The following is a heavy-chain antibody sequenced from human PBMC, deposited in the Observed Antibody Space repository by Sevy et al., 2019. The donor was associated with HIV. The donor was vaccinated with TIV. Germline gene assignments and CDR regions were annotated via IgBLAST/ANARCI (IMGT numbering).Heavy chain of an antibody. J-gene: IGHJ6*02. Sequence: GESLKISCAASGFTFSSYAMSWVRQASGKGLEWVSAISGSGGSTYYADSVKGRFTISRDNSKNTLYLQMNSLRAEDTAVYYCAKGDYDFWSGYTYGMDVWGQGTTVTVSS. CDR1: GFTFSSYA. CDR2: ISGSGGST. D-gene: IGHD3-3*01. CDR3: AKGDYDFWSGYTYGMDV. V-gene: IGHV3-23*01.